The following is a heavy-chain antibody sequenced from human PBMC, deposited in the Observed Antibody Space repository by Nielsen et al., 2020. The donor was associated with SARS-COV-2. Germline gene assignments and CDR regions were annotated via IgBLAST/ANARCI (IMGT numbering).Heavy chain of an antibody. Sequence: GGSMRLSCAASGFTFSSYWMSWVRQAPGKGLEWVANIKQDGSEKYYVDSVKGRFTISRDNAKNSLYLQMNRLRAEDTAVYYCARCPNDEYSSSWYGIYWGQGTLVTVSS. V-gene: IGHV3-7*01. CDR2: IKQDGSEK. D-gene: IGHD6-13*01. CDR3: ARCPNDEYSSSWYGIY. CDR1: GFTFSSYW. J-gene: IGHJ4*02.